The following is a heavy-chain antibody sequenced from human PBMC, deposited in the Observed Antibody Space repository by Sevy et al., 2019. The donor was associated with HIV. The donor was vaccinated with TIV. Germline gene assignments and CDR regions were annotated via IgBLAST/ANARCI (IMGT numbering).Heavy chain of an antibody. CDR3: TAGVGTSDFDY. CDR1: GFTFNNAW. Sequence: GGSLRLSCEASGFTFNNAWMSWVRQAPGKGLEWVGRIKSKIDGATRDFAAPVKGRFAISRDDSKNTLYLQMNSLKTEVTAVYYRTAGVGTSDFDYWGRGVLVTVSS. J-gene: IGHJ4*02. D-gene: IGHD1-26*01. V-gene: IGHV3-15*01. CDR2: IKSKIDGATR.